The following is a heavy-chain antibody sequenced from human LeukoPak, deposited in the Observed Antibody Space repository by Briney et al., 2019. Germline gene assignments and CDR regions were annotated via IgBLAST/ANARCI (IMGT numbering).Heavy chain of an antibody. CDR3: ARARVGSYSGFDY. J-gene: IGHJ4*02. CDR2: ISYDGSNK. D-gene: IGHD1-26*01. CDR1: GFTFSSYA. V-gene: IGHV3-30-3*01. Sequence: GGSLRLSCAASGFTFSSYAMHWVRQAPGKGLEWVAVISYDGSNKYYADSVKGRFTISRDNAKNSLYLQMNSLRAEDTAVYYCARARVGSYSGFDYWGQGTLVTVSS.